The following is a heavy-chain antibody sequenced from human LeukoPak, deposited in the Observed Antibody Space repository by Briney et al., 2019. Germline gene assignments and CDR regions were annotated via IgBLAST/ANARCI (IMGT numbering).Heavy chain of an antibody. Sequence: TLSLTCTVSGGSISSGGYYWSWIRQPPGKGLEWIGYIYHSGSTYYNPSLKSRVTISVDRSKNQFSLKLSSVTAADTAVYYCARDGNDAFDIWGQGTMVTVSS. CDR3: ARDGNDAFDI. J-gene: IGHJ3*02. CDR2: IYHSGST. CDR1: GGSISSGGYY. V-gene: IGHV4-30-2*01. D-gene: IGHD1-14*01.